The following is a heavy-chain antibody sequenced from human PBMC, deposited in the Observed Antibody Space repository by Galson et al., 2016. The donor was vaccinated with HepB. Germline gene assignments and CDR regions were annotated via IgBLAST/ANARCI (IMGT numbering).Heavy chain of an antibody. J-gene: IGHJ4*02. CDR1: GFTFGTYG. CDR2: IGAGGGDT. CDR3: AKDPKGYSGYGLFDY. V-gene: IGHV3-23*01. D-gene: IGHD5-12*01. Sequence: SLRLSCAASGFTFGTYGMSWVRQAPGKGLEWVSSIGAGGGDTYYADSVKGRFTISRDNSKNTLYLQMNSLRAEDTAVYYCAKDPKGYSGYGLFDYWGQGTLVTVSS.